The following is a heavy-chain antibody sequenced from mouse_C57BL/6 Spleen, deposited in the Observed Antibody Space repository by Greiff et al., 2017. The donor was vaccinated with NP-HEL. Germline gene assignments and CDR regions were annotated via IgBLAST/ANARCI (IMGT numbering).Heavy chain of an antibody. Sequence: QVQLQQPGAELVMPGASVKLSCKASGYTFTSYWMHWVKQRPGQGLEWIGGIDPSDSDTNYNQKFKGKSTVTVDKSSSTAYMQLSSLTSEDSAVYYCARLPHYDGSSYEDAMDYWGQGTSVTVSS. J-gene: IGHJ4*01. D-gene: IGHD1-1*01. CDR1: GYTFTSYW. CDR2: IDPSDSDT. V-gene: IGHV1-69*01. CDR3: ARLPHYDGSSYEDAMDY.